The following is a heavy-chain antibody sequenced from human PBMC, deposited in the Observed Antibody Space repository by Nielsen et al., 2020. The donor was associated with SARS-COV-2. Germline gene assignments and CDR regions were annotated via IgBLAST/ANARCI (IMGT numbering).Heavy chain of an antibody. CDR2: IDPSDSYT. V-gene: IGHV5-10-1*01. J-gene: IGHJ4*02. CDR3: ARHLNDNLDY. Sequence: GESLKISCKGSGYSFTNYWISWVRQMPGKGLEWMGRIDPSDSYTNYSPSFQGHVTISADKSISTAYLQWSSLKASDTAMYYCARHLNDNLDYWGQGTLVTVSS. CDR1: GYSFTNYW. D-gene: IGHD3-3*02.